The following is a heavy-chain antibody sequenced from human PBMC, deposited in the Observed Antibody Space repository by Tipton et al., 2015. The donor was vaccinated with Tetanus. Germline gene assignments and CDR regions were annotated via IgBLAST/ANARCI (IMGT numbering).Heavy chain of an antibody. Sequence: QLVQSGAEVKKPGASVRVSCKASGYTFTGYYMHWVRQAPGQGLEWMGWINPNSGGTNYAQKFQGRVTMTRDTSISTAYMELSSLRSEDTAVYYCARDISPQGSTVTTHYYGMDVWGQGTTVTVSS. CDR2: INPNSGGT. CDR3: ARDISPQGSTVTTHYYGMDV. J-gene: IGHJ6*02. V-gene: IGHV1-2*02. D-gene: IGHD4-17*01. CDR1: GYTFTGYY.